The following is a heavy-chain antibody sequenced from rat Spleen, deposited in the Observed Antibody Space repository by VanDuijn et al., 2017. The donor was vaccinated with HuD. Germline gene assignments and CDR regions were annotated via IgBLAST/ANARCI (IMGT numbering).Heavy chain of an antibody. Sequence: EVQLVESGGGLVQPGRSLKLSCAASGFTFSNYGMAWVRQTPTKGLEWVASISTGGGNTYYRDSVKGRFTISRDNAKNTQYLQMDSLRSEDTATYYCARHPGFTTVVTYGYFDFWGPGTMVTVSS. D-gene: IGHD1-1*01. CDR1: GFTFSNYG. V-gene: IGHV5S14*01. CDR2: ISTGGGNT. J-gene: IGHJ1*01. CDR3: ARHPGFTTVVTYGYFDF.